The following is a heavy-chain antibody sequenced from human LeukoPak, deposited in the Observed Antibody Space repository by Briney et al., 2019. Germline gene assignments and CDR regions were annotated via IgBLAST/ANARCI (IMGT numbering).Heavy chain of an antibody. D-gene: IGHD3-22*01. J-gene: IGHJ4*02. CDR1: GYTFTGYY. CDR2: INPNSGGT. V-gene: IGHV1-2*02. CDR3: ARSPDFASCYYDSSAPHDY. Sequence: GASVKVSCKASGYTFTGYYMHWVRQAPGQGLEWMGWINPNSGGTNYAQKFQGRVTMTRDTSISTAYMELSSLRSEDTAVYYCARSPDFASCYYDSSAPHDYWGQGTLVTVSS.